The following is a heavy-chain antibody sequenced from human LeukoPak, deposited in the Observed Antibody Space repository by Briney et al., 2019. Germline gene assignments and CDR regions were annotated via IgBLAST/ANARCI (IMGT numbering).Heavy chain of an antibody. CDR1: GESLSGYS. V-gene: IGHV4-34*01. J-gene: IGHJ5*02. CDR3: ARGRSLRFLEWSDEKFDP. D-gene: IGHD3-3*01. Sequence: SETLSLTCAVYGESLSGYSWNWIRRPPGKGLEWIGEINHSGSTNYSPSLRSRVTMSVDTSRRQFSLKLTPVTAADTALYYCARGRSLRFLEWSDEKFDPWGQGTLVAVSS. CDR2: INHSGST.